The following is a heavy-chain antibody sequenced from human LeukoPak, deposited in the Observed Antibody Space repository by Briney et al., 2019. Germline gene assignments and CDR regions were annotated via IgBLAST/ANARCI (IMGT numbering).Heavy chain of an antibody. CDR3: ASQSTDNWFDP. CDR1: GYTFTYRY. J-gene: IGHJ5*02. V-gene: IGHV1-45*02. D-gene: IGHD5/OR15-5a*01. Sequence: GASVNVSCKASGYTFTYRYLHWVRQAPGQALEWMGWITPFNGNTNYAQKFQDRVTITRDRSMSTAYIELSSLRSEDTAMYYCASQSTDNWFDPWGQGTLVTVSS. CDR2: ITPFNGNT.